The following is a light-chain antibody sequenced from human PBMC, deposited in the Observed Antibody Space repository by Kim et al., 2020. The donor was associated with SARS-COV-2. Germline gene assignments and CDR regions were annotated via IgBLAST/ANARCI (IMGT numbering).Light chain of an antibody. V-gene: IGLV1-40*01. CDR3: HSYDSALRGWV. CDR1: GSNIGADYD. CDR2: DNH. J-gene: IGLJ3*02. Sequence: RVTISCTGTGSNIGADYDVHWYQQLPGSAPKLVISDNHNRPSGVPERFSGSKSDTSASLAIDGLQAEDESDYFCHSYDSALRGWVFGGGTKVTVL.